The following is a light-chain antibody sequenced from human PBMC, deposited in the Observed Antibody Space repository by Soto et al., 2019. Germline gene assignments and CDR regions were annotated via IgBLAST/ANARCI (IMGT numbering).Light chain of an antibody. V-gene: IGKV3-15*01. CDR3: QQYHDWPPIT. CDR1: QTVSDD. Sequence: EIVMTQSPATLFVSPGERATLSCRASQTVSDDLAGYQQKPGQAPRLLIYGASTRATDIPARFSGGGSGTEFTLTLSSLQSEDSAIYYCQQYHDWPPITFGPGTKV. J-gene: IGKJ3*01. CDR2: GAS.